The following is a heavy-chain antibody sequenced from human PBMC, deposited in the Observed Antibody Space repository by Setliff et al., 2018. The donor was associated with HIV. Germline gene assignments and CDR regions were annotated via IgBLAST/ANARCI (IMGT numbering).Heavy chain of an antibody. J-gene: IGHJ4*02. CDR2: VHYSGST. Sequence: ETLSLTCTVSGLSMSYNYWTWIRQSPGKGLEWIGYVHYSGSTRYNPSLKSRVAISVDTSKKKFSLKLTSMTATDTAVYYCASEKKAWSVSDSFYEYWGQGVPVTVSS. CDR1: GLSMSYNY. V-gene: IGHV4-59*01. D-gene: IGHD3-3*01. CDR3: ASEKKAWSVSDSFYEY.